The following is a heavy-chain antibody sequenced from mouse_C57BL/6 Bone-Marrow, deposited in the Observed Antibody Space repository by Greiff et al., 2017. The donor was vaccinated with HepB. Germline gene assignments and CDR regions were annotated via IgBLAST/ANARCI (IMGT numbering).Heavy chain of an antibody. Sequence: EVKLVESGGDLVKPGGSLKLSCAASGFTFSSYGMSWVRQTPDKRLEWVATISSGGSYTYYPDSVKGRVTISRDNAKNTLYLQMSSLKSEDTAMYYCARRDDGYYDAMDYWGQGTSVTVSS. CDR2: ISSGGSYT. CDR3: ARRDDGYYDAMDY. CDR1: GFTFSSYG. V-gene: IGHV5-6*02. J-gene: IGHJ4*01. D-gene: IGHD2-3*01.